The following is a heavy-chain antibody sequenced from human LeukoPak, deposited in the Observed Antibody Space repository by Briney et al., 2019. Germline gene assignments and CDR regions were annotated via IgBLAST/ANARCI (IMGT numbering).Heavy chain of an antibody. CDR1: GYTFTGSY. CDR3: ASGDDYSNYWYY. CDR2: INPNSGGT. J-gene: IGHJ4*02. Sequence: ASVKVSCKASGYTFTGSYMHWVRQAPGQGLEWMGWINPNSGGTNYAQKFQGRVTMTRDTSISTAYMELNRLRSDDTAVYYCASGDDYSNYWYYWGQGTQVTVSS. D-gene: IGHD4-11*01. V-gene: IGHV1-2*02.